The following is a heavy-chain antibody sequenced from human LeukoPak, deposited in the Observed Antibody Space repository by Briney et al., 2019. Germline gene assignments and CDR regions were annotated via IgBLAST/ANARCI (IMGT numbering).Heavy chain of an antibody. V-gene: IGHV4-59*01. J-gene: IGHJ4*02. CDR3: AQSSGRYLDN. CDR1: GDSSSNNY. CDR2: FCYTGST. D-gene: IGHD6-19*01. Sequence: SETLSLTCTVSGDSSSNNYWTWIRQSPGKGLEWIGYFCYTGSTNYNPSLQSRVPMSVDTSKNQFSLELSSATSADTAVYYCAQSSGRYLDNWGQGILVTVSS.